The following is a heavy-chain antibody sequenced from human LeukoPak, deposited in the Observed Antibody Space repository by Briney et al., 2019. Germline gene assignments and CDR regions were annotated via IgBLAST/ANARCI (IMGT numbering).Heavy chain of an antibody. CDR1: GFTFNSYY. CDR3: AAANW. CDR2: IYSAGNT. Sequence: PGGSLRLSCAASGFTFNSYYMSWVRQAPGKGLEWISVIYSAGNTYYADSVMGRFTISRDISKDTLYLQMDSLRAGDTAIYYCAAANWWGQGTLVTVSS. D-gene: IGHD4/OR15-4a*01. V-gene: IGHV3-53*01. J-gene: IGHJ4*02.